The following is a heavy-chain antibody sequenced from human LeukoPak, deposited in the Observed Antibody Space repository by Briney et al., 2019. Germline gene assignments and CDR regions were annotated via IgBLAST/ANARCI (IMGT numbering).Heavy chain of an antibody. J-gene: IGHJ4*02. V-gene: IGHV2-70*04. CDR3: ARTPYSGNYVDY. D-gene: IGHD1-26*01. CDR1: GFSLSTSGMR. Sequence: SGPTLVKPTQTLTLTCTFSGFSLSTSGMRVSWIRQPPGKALEWLARIDWDDDKFYNTSLKTRLTISKDTSKNQVVLTMTNMDPVDTATYYCARTPYSGNYVDYWGQGTLVTASS. CDR2: IDWDDDK.